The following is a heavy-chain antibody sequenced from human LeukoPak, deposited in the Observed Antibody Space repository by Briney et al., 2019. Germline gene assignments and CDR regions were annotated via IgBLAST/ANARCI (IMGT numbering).Heavy chain of an antibody. Sequence: GGSLRLSCAASGFTFSSSAMSWVRQAPGKGLEWVSTISGSGDRTYYADSVKGRFTISRDNSKNTLYLQMNSLRAEDTAVYYCARDPVVVVAAQYYFDYWGQGTLVTVSS. CDR1: GFTFSSSA. V-gene: IGHV3-23*01. J-gene: IGHJ4*02. CDR3: ARDPVVVVAAQYYFDY. D-gene: IGHD2-15*01. CDR2: ISGSGDRT.